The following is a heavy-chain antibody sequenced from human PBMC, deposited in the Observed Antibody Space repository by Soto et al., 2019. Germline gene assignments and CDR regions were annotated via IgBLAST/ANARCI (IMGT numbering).Heavy chain of an antibody. CDR1: GYTFTSYG. V-gene: IGHV1-18*01. D-gene: IGHD3-3*01. CDR2: ISAYNGKT. CDR3: ARDGRVLEWLSVGYGMDV. J-gene: IGHJ6*02. Sequence: QVQLVQSGAEVKKPGASVKVSCKASGYTFTSYGISWVRQAPGQGREWMGWISAYNGKTNYAQKLQGRVTMTTDTSTSTAYMELRSLRSDDTAVYDCARDGRVLEWLSVGYGMDVWGQGTTVTVSS.